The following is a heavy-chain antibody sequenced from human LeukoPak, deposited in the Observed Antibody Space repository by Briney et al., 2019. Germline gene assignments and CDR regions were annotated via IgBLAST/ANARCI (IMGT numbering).Heavy chain of an antibody. CDR1: GYRFTNYW. Sequence: GESLKISCTGSGYRFTNYWIGWVRQMPGKGLEWRGVIYPGDSDTRYSPSFQSQVTISADKSITTAYLQWSSLKASDTAMYYCAIGGDSSTSCYRCFNFWGQGTLVTVSS. CDR3: AIGGDSSTSCYRCFNF. J-gene: IGHJ4*02. V-gene: IGHV5-51*01. CDR2: IYPGDSDT. D-gene: IGHD2-2*02.